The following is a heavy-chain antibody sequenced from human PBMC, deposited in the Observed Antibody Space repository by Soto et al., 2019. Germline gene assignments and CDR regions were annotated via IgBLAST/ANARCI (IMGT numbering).Heavy chain of an antibody. J-gene: IGHJ4*02. Sequence: SGPTLVNPTQTLTLTCTFSGFSLSTSGMCVSWIRQPPGKALEWLARIDWDDDKYYSTSLKTRLTISKDTSKNQVVLTMTNMDPADTATYYCARIRANWNDFDYWGQGTLVTVSS. D-gene: IGHD1-1*01. CDR3: ARIRANWNDFDY. CDR1: GFSLSTSGMC. CDR2: IDWDDDK. V-gene: IGHV2-70*11.